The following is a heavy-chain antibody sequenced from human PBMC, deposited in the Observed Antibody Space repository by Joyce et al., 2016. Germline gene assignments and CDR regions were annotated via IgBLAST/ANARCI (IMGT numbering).Heavy chain of an antibody. CDR3: SRGRGLDS. CDR2: IESEGKRT. J-gene: IGHJ4*02. V-gene: IGHV3-74*01. CDR1: EFMFSTYW. D-gene: IGHD2-15*01. Sequence: EVQLVESGGGLVKPGGSLRLSCAASEFMFSTYWMHWVRQAPGKGLVWVSRIESEGKRTNYADAVKGRFTISRDNAKNTLYLQMNSLRAEDTGVYYCSRGRGLDSWGQGTLVIVSS.